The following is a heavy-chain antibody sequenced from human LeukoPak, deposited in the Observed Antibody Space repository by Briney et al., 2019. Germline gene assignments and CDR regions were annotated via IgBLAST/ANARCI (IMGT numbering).Heavy chain of an antibody. CDR3: SSRGGSTSSLDS. Sequence: SVTVSCKASRGTFSNLAFSWVRHAPGQGLEWMGGIIPAFGTPSYPQRFHGRVTISTDESTSSVYMELSGLRSEDTAVYYCSSRGGSTSSLDSWGQGTLVTVTS. CDR1: RGTFSNLA. D-gene: IGHD6-6*01. CDR2: IIPAFGTP. J-gene: IGHJ4*02. V-gene: IGHV1-69*05.